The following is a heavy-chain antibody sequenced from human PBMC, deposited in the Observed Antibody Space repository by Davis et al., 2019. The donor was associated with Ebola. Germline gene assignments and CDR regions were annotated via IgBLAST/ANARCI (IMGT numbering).Heavy chain of an antibody. CDR2: ISYDGSNK. CDR3: ARDPGSHYSNSLYYYYYGMDV. Sequence: GESLKISCAASGFTFSSYAMHWVRQAPGKGLEWVAVISYDGSNKYYADSVKGRFTISRDNSKNTLYLQMNSLRAEDTAVYYCARDPGSHYSNSLYYYYYGMDVWGKGTTVTVSS. J-gene: IGHJ6*04. V-gene: IGHV3-30-3*01. CDR1: GFTFSSYA. D-gene: IGHD4-11*01.